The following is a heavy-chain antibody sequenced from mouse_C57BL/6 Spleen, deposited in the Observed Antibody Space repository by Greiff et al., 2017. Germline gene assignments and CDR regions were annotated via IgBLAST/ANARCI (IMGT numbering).Heavy chain of an antibody. CDR3: ARGGYDVGFAY. Sequence: VQLQQSGPVLVKPGASVKMSCKASGYTFTDYYMNWVKQSPGKSLEWIGVINPYNGGTSYNQKFKGKATLTVDKSSSTAYMELNSLTSEDSAVYYCARGGYDVGFAYWGQGTLVTVSA. CDR1: GYTFTDYY. CDR2: INPYNGGT. J-gene: IGHJ3*01. V-gene: IGHV1-19*01. D-gene: IGHD2-2*01.